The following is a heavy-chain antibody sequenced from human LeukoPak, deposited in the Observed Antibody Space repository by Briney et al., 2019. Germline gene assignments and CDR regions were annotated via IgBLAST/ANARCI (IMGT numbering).Heavy chain of an antibody. Sequence: GGSLRLSCAASGFTFSNHWMYWVRQGPGKGLVWISDIDTDGSSTNYADSVKGRFTISRDNAKNTVYLQMSSLRVEDTAVYYCVRLESEWGQGTLVTVSS. CDR3: VRLESE. V-gene: IGHV3-74*01. J-gene: IGHJ4*02. CDR1: GFTFSNHW. D-gene: IGHD5-24*01. CDR2: IDTDGSST.